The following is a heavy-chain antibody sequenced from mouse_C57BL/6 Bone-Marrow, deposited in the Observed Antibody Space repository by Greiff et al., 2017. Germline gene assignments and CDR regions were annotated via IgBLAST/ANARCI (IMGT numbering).Heavy chain of an antibody. J-gene: IGHJ4*01. CDR2: FYPGSGSI. D-gene: IGHD2-1*01. CDR1: GYTFTEYT. Sequence: QVHVKQSGAELVKPGASVKLSCKASGYTFTEYTIHWVKQRSGQGLEWIGWFYPGSGSIKYNEKFKDKATLTADKSSSTVYMELSRLTSEDSAVYFCARHLWYKYAMDYWGQGTSVTVSS. CDR3: ARHLWYKYAMDY. V-gene: IGHV1-62-2*01.